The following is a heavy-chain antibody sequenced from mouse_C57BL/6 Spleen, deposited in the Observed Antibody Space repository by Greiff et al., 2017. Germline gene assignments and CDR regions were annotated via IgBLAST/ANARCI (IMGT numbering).Heavy chain of an antibody. Sequence: VQLQQSGPELVKPGASVKISCKASGYTFTDYYMNWVKQSHGKSLEWIGDINPNNGGTSYNQKFKGKATLTVDKSSSTAYMELRSLTSEDSAVYYCARGMGGLYAMDYWGQGTSVTVSS. V-gene: IGHV1-26*01. CDR2: INPNNGGT. CDR3: ARGMGGLYAMDY. D-gene: IGHD2-3*01. CDR1: GYTFTDYY. J-gene: IGHJ4*01.